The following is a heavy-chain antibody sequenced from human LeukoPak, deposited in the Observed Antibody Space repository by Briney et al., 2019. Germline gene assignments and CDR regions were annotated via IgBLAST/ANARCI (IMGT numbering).Heavy chain of an antibody. V-gene: IGHV4-61*05. D-gene: IGHD2-15*01. CDR1: GGSISSSSYY. Sequence: PSETLSLTCTVSGGSISSSSYYWGWIRQPPGKGLEWIGRIYTSGSTNYNPSLKSRVTMSVDTSKNQFSLKLSSVTAADTAVYYCARGYCSGGSCYSYYYYNYMDVWGKGTTVTVSS. CDR2: IYTSGST. J-gene: IGHJ6*03. CDR3: ARGYCSGGSCYSYYYYNYMDV.